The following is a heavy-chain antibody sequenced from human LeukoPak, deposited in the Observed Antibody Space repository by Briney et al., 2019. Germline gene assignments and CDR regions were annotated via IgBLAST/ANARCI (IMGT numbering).Heavy chain of an antibody. Sequence: SVKVSCKASGGTFSSYAISWVRQAPGQGLEWMGGIIPIFGTANYAQKFQGRVTITADKSTSTAYMELSSLRSEDTAVYYCARSGYSGSYGDYYYYYYYMDVWGKGTTVTVSS. D-gene: IGHD1-26*01. CDR3: ARSGYSGSYGDYYYYYYYMDV. CDR1: GGTFSSYA. J-gene: IGHJ6*03. V-gene: IGHV1-69*06. CDR2: IIPIFGTA.